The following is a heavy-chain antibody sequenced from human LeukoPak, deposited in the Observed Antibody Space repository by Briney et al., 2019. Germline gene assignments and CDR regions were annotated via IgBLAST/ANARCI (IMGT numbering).Heavy chain of an antibody. CDR1: GGSISSGDYY. J-gene: IGHJ3*02. D-gene: IGHD3-22*01. CDR2: IYYSGST. V-gene: IGHV4-30-4*08. Sequence: PSQTLSLTCTVSGGSISSGDYYWSWIRQPPGKGLEWIGYIYYSGSTYYNPSLKSRVTISVDTSKNQFSLKLSSVTAADTAVYYCASYYDSSGYADAFDIWGQGTMVTVSS. CDR3: ASYYDSSGYADAFDI.